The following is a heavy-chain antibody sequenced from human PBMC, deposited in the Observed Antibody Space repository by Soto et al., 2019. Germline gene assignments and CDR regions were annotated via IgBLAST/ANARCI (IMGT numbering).Heavy chain of an antibody. J-gene: IGHJ5*02. V-gene: IGHV4-34*01. CDR1: GGSFSGYY. CDR3: ASYYDILTGYSNWFDP. CDR2: INHSGST. Sequence: SETLSLTCAVYGGSFSGYYWSWIRQPPGKGLEWIGEINHSGSTNYNPSLKSRVTISVDTSKNQFSLKLSSVTAADTAVYYCASYYDILTGYSNWFDPWGQGTLVTVSS. D-gene: IGHD3-9*01.